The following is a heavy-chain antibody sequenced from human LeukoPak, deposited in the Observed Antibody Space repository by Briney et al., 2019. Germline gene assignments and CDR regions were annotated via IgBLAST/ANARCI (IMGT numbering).Heavy chain of an antibody. V-gene: IGHV4-39*01. D-gene: IGHD3-22*01. Sequence: SGTLSLTCTVSGGSISSSSYYWGWIRQPPGKGLEWIGSIYYSGSTYYNPSLKSRVTISVDTSKNQFSLKLSSVTAADTAVYYCARAYYYDSSGYLSHDAFDIWGQGTMVTVSS. CDR1: GGSISSSSYY. CDR2: IYYSGST. J-gene: IGHJ3*02. CDR3: ARAYYYDSSGYLSHDAFDI.